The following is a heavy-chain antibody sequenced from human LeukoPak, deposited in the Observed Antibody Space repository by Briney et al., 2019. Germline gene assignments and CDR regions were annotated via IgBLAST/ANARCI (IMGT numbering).Heavy chain of an antibody. Sequence: GRSLRLSCAASGFTFDDYAMHWVRQAPGKGLEWVSGISWNSGSIGYADSVKGRFTISRDNAKNSLYLQMNSLGAEDTALYYCAKTTTVTSGSYYYYGMDVWGQGTTVTVSS. CDR3: AKTTTVTSGSYYYYGMDV. J-gene: IGHJ6*02. CDR2: ISWNSGSI. D-gene: IGHD4-17*01. V-gene: IGHV3-9*01. CDR1: GFTFDDYA.